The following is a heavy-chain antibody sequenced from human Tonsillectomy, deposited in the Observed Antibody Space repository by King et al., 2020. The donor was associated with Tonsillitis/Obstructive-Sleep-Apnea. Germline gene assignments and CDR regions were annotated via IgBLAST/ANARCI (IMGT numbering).Heavy chain of an antibody. V-gene: IGHV3-66*01. Sequence: VQLGEAGGGLVQPGGSLRLSCAASGFTVSGNYMSWVRQAPGKGLEWVSVIYSGGSTHYADSVKGRFTISRDNSKNTLLLQMDSLRAEDTAVYYCARTWGGYLDYWGQGTLVTVSS. CDR2: IYSGGST. CDR3: ARTWGGYLDY. D-gene: IGHD3-16*01. J-gene: IGHJ4*02. CDR1: GFTVSGNY.